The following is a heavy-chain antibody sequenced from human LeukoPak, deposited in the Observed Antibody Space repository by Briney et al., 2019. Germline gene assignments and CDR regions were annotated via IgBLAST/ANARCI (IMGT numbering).Heavy chain of an antibody. CDR3: ARDPDGGWFDP. CDR1: GFTFRNHW. Sequence: GGSLRLSCAASGFTFRNHWMHWVRQTPGKGLVWVSRISSDGSSTTYADSVKGRFTISRDNAKNTLYLQMNSLRAEDTAVYYCARDPDGGWFDPWGQGTLVTVSS. J-gene: IGHJ5*02. V-gene: IGHV3-74*03. CDR2: ISSDGSST. D-gene: IGHD1-14*01.